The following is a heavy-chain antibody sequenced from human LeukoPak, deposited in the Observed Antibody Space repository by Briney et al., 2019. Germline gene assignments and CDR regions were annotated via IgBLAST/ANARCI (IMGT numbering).Heavy chain of an antibody. CDR3: AKRQDEDTAMVTTNYLDY. CDR2: ISGSGGST. D-gene: IGHD5-18*01. Sequence: GGSLRLSCAASGFTFSSYAMSWVRQAPGKGLEWVSAISGSGGSTYYADSVKGRFTISRDNSKNTLYLQMNSLRAEDTAVYYCAKRQDEDTAMVTTNYLDYWGQGTLVTVSS. J-gene: IGHJ4*02. V-gene: IGHV3-23*01. CDR1: GFTFSSYA.